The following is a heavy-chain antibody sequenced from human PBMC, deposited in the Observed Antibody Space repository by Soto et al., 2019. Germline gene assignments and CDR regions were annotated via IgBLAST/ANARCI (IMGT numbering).Heavy chain of an antibody. CDR2: ISGSGGST. CDR1: GFTFSSYA. CDR3: AKDQTLYYYDSSGYYY. Sequence: PGGSLRLSCAASGFTFSSYAMSWVRQAPGKGLEWVSAISGSGGSTYYADSVKGRFTVSRDNSKNTLYLQMNSLRAEDTAVYYCAKDQTLYYYDSSGYYYWGQGTLVTVSS. J-gene: IGHJ4*02. V-gene: IGHV3-23*01. D-gene: IGHD3-22*01.